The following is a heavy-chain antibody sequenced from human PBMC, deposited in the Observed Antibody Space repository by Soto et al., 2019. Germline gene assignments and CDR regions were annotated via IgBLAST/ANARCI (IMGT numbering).Heavy chain of an antibody. CDR3: ARDPGSGSYYGWFDP. CDR1: GGSISRYY. D-gene: IGHD3-10*01. J-gene: IGHJ5*02. Sequence: SETLSLTCPVSGGSISRYYWNWIRQPPGKGLEWIGYIYYSGSTNYNPSLKSRVTISVDTSKNQFSLKLSSVTAADTAVYYCARDPGSGSYYGWFDPWGQGTLVTVSS. V-gene: IGHV4-59*01. CDR2: IYYSGST.